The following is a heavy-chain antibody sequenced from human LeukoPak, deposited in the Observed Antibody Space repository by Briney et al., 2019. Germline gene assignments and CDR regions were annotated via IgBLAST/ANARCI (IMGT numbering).Heavy chain of an antibody. D-gene: IGHD5-12*01. CDR2: ISTSGST. CDR1: GGSISSYY. CDR3: AREVYGGYIRPLDY. V-gene: IGHV4-4*07. Sequence: PSETLSLTCTVSGGSISSYYWSWIRQPAGKGLESIGHISTSGSTNYNPSLKSRVTMSVDTSKNQFSLKLSSVTAADTAVYYCAREVYGGYIRPLDYWGQGTLVTVSS. J-gene: IGHJ4*02.